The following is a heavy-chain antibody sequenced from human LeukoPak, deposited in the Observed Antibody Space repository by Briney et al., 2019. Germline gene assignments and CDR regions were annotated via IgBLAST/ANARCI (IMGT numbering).Heavy chain of an antibody. D-gene: IGHD2-2*01. CDR3: ARNTYCSSTSCWGRRSLYYYYGMDV. CDR1: GGSVSSGSYY. J-gene: IGHJ6*02. CDR2: IYYSGST. V-gene: IGHV4-61*01. Sequence: TSETLSLTCTVSGGSVSSGSYYWSWIRQPPGKGLEWIGYIYYSGSTNYNPSLKSRVTISVDTSKNQFSLKLSSVTAADTAVYYCARNTYCSSTSCWGRRSLYYYYGMDVWGQGTTVTVSS.